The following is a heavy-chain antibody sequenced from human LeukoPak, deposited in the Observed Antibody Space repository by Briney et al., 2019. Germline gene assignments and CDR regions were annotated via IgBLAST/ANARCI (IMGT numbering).Heavy chain of an antibody. J-gene: IGHJ3*02. V-gene: IGHV3-7*01. CDR2: IKQDGSEK. CDR1: GFTFSSYW. Sequence: GGSLRLSCAASGFTFSSYWMSWVRQAPGKGLEWVANIKQDGSEKYYVDSVKGRFTISRDDAKNSLYLQMNSLRAEDTAVYYCASFRYCGGDCYLGAFDIWGQGTMVTVSS. D-gene: IGHD2-21*02. CDR3: ASFRYCGGDCYLGAFDI.